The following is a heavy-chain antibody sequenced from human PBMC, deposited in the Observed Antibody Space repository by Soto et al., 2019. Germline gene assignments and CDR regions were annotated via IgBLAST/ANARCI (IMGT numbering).Heavy chain of an antibody. D-gene: IGHD3-22*01. J-gene: IGHJ6*02. CDR1: GGSISSSNW. CDR2: IYHSGST. V-gene: IGHV4-4*02. CDR3: ARDYYDSSGASFYGMDV. Sequence: QVQLQESGPGLVKPSGTLSLTCAVSGGSISSSNWWSWVRQPPGKGLEWIGEIYHSGSTNYNPSLKRRVTISVDKSKNQFSLKLSSVTAADTAVYYCARDYYDSSGASFYGMDVWGQGTTVTVSS.